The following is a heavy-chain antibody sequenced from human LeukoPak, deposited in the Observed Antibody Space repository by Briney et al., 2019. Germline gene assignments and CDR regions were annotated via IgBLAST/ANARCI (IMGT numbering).Heavy chain of an antibody. CDR1: GHTFTSYG. CDR2: INPNSGGT. J-gene: IGHJ3*02. CDR3: ARIGGDYDILTGYPTLTDAFDI. Sequence: ASVKVSCKASGHTFTSYGISWVRQAPGQGLEWMGRINPNSGGTNYAQKFQGRVTMTRDTSISTAYMELSRLRSDDTAVYYCARIGGDYDILTGYPTLTDAFDIWGQGTMVTVSS. D-gene: IGHD3-9*01. V-gene: IGHV1-2*06.